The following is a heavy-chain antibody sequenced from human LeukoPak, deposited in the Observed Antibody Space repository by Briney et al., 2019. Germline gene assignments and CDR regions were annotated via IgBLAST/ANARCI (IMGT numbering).Heavy chain of an antibody. D-gene: IGHD3-3*01. J-gene: IGHJ4*02. CDR1: GGSFSGYY. CDR2: INHSGST. V-gene: IGHV4-34*01. Sequence: SETLSLTCAVYGGSFSGYYWSWIRQPPGKGLEWIGEINHSGSTNYSPSLKSRVTISVDTSKNQFSLKLSSVTAADTAVYYCARSSTIFGVVPLNFDYWGQGTLVTVSS. CDR3: ARSSTIFGVVPLNFDY.